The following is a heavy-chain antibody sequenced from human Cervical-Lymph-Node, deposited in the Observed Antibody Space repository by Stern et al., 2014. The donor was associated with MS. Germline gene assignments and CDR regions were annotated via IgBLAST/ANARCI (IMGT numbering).Heavy chain of an antibody. V-gene: IGHV1-8*01. CDR3: VRNPSDSGWFDP. D-gene: IGHD4/OR15-4a*01. Sequence: QIQLVQSGAEVKKPGASVKVSCKASGYTFTSYDINWVRQATGQGLEWMGWMNPNSGNTGYAQKFQGRVTMTRDTSISTAYMELRSLRSEDTAVYYCVRNPSDSGWFDPWGQGTLVTVSS. CDR1: GYTFTSYD. CDR2: MNPNSGNT. J-gene: IGHJ5*02.